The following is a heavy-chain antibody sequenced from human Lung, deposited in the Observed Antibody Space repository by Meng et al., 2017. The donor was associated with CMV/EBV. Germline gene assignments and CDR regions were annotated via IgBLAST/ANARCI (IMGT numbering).Heavy chain of an antibody. Sequence: QVQVPEQHPGLVKPSGTLSLTCGVSGVSISSNIRWTGVRQPPGKGLEWIGDIDDSGSTNYNPSLNSRISISLDKSKNHFSLKVNSVTAADTAVYYCARGKQDAWELLAYWGQGALVTVSS. V-gene: IGHV4-4*02. CDR2: IDDSGST. J-gene: IGHJ4*02. CDR1: GVSISSNIR. CDR3: ARGKQDAWELLAY. D-gene: IGHD1-26*01.